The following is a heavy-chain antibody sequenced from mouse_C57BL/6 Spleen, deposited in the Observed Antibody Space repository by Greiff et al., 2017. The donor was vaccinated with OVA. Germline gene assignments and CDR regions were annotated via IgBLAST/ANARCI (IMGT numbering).Heavy chain of an antibody. D-gene: IGHD1-3*01. CDR2: MYPGDGDT. J-gene: IGHJ4*01. CDR3: AVYSRDAMDY. V-gene: IGHV1-82*01. CDR1: GYAFSSSW. Sequence: VQLQQSGPELVKPGASVKISCKASGYAFSSSWMNWVKQRPGKGLEWIGRMYPGDGDTNYNGKFKGKATLTADKSSSTAYMQLSSLTSEDSAVYFCAVYSRDAMDYWGQGTSVTVSS.